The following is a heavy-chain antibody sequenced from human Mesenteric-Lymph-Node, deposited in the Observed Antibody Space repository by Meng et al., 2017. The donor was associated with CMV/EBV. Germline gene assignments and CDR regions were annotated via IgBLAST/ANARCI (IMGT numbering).Heavy chain of an antibody. D-gene: IGHD3-22*01. J-gene: IGHJ5*02. CDR1: GGSISTSSHY. CDR2: IYYSGST. V-gene: IGHV4-39*07. CDR3: ASRNYCDSSGYS. Sequence: SETLSLTCTVSGGSISTSSHYWGWIRQPPGKGLEWIGSIYYSGSTYYNPSLKSRVTISVDTSKNQFSLKLNSVTAADTAVYYCASRNYCDSSGYSWGQGTLVTVSS.